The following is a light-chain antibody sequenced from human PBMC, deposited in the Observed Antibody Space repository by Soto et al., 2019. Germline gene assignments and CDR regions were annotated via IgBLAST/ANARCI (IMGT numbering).Light chain of an antibody. V-gene: IGLV2-14*01. CDR2: DVS. J-gene: IGLJ3*02. CDR3: SSYTSSSPLWV. Sequence: QSALTQPASVSGSPGQSITISCTGTSSDIGAYNHVSWFLQYVGKAPKLIIFDVSYRPSGVSNRFSGSKSGNTASLTISGLQAEDEADYYCSSYTSSSPLWVFGGGTQLTVL. CDR1: SSDIGAYNH.